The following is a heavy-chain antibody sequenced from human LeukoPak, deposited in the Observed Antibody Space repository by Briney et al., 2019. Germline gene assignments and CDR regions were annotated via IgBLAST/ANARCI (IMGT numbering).Heavy chain of an antibody. CDR3: ARGDMILDY. Sequence: SETLSLTCAVYGGSFSGYYWSWIRQPPGKGLEWIGEINHNGSTNYNPSLKSRVTISVDTSKNQFSLRLSSVTAADTAVYYCARGDMILDYWGQGTLVTVSS. J-gene: IGHJ4*02. CDR1: GGSFSGYY. D-gene: IGHD3-16*01. V-gene: IGHV4-34*01. CDR2: INHNGST.